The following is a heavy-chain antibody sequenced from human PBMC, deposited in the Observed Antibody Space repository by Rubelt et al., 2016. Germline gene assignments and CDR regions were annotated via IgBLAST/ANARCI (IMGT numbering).Heavy chain of an antibody. CDR1: GGSFTDYY. J-gene: IGHJ3*01. Sequence: QVQLQQWGAGLLKPSETLSLTCAVYGGSFTDYYWSWIRQAPGKGLEWIGEINHGGSINHNWSLSGRVASSVDTSKQQVSLKVTSVTAADTAIYYCARSLDDELPTFKAFDVWGPGTKVTVSS. CDR3: ARSLDDELPTFKAFDV. D-gene: IGHD1-1*01. V-gene: IGHV4-34*02. CDR2: INHGGSI.